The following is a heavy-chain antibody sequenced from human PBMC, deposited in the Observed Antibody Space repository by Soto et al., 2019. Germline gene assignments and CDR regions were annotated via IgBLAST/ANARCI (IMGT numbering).Heavy chain of an antibody. V-gene: IGHV1-24*01. CDR1: GYTLTELS. D-gene: IGHD6-19*01. Sequence: GAAVKVSGNVSGYTLTELSMPWVRQAPGKVLECMGGFDPEDGETIYAQKFQGRVTMTEDTSTDTAYMELSSLRSEDTAVYYCATYLGIAVAESYYYYGLDVWAQGTTDTVSS. J-gene: IGHJ6*02. CDR2: FDPEDGET. CDR3: ATYLGIAVAESYYYYGLDV.